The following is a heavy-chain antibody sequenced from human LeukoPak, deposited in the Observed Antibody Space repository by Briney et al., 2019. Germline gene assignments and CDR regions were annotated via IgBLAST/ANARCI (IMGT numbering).Heavy chain of an antibody. V-gene: IGHV1-8*01. CDR2: MNPNSGDT. J-gene: IGHJ4*02. CDR3: ARGITSDY. CDR1: GYTFTSYD. Sequence: RASVKVSCKASGYTFTSYDVSWVRQASGQGLEWVGWMNPNSGDTGYAQNFQGRVTMTRDTSISIAYMELTSLRSEDTAIYYCARGITSDYWGQGILITVSS.